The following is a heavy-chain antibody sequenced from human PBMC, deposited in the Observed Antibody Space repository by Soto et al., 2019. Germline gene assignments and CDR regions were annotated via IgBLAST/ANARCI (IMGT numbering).Heavy chain of an antibody. CDR2: INYRGST. D-gene: IGHD3-9*01. CDR1: VGSISTSY. CDR3: ARGRNGLVLY. J-gene: IGHJ4*02. V-gene: IGHV4-59*01. Sequence: SETLSLTCTVSVGSISTSYWSWIRQPPGEGLEWIGYINYRGSTNYNPSLKSRVTISVDTSKNQFSMKLNSVTAADTAVYYCARGRNGLVLYWGQGTLVTVSS.